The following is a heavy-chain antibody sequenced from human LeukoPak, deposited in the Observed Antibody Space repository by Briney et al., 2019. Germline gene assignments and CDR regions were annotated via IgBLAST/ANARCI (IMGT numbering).Heavy chain of an antibody. V-gene: IGHV4-4*07. Sequence: PSETLSLTCTVSGGSISSYYWSCIRQPAGKGLDWIALIYTSGSTNYNPSLKSRVTMSVDTSKNPFSLKLSSVTAADTAVYYCARGSGSSDYWGQGTLVTVSS. CDR1: GGSISSYY. D-gene: IGHD3-10*01. CDR3: ARGSGSSDY. J-gene: IGHJ4*02. CDR2: IYTSGST.